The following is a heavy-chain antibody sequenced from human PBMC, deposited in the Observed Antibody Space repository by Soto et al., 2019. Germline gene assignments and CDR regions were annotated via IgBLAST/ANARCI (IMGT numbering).Heavy chain of an antibody. CDR1: RFTFSSYG. CDR3: SKGHWRDYCDSNDY. Sequence: QVQLVESGGGVVQPGRSLRLSCAASRFTFSSYGMHWVRQAPGKGLGWVAVISYDGSSQYYADSVKGRFTISRDNSKNTVYLQMNSLRGEDTAVYYCSKGHWRDYCDSNDYWGHGTLVSVSS. J-gene: IGHJ4*01. V-gene: IGHV3-30*18. CDR2: ISYDGSSQ. D-gene: IGHD3-22*01.